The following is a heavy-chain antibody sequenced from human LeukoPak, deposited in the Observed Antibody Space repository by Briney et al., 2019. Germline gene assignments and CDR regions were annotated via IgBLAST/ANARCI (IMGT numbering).Heavy chain of an antibody. D-gene: IGHD3/OR15-3a*01. CDR1: GGSINSSSYY. CDR2: LYYSGTT. CDR3: ASMTIFGLDDGFDC. Sequence: SETLSLTCTVSGGSINSSSYYWGWIRQPPGKGPEWIGSLYYSGTTYYNPSLKSRVTISVDTSTNQLSLKLSSVTAADTAVFYCASMTIFGLDDGFDCWGQGVLVTVSS. J-gene: IGHJ4*02. V-gene: IGHV4-39*01.